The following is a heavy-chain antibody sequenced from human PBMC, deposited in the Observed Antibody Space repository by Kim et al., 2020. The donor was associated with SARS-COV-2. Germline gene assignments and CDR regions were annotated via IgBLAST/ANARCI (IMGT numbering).Heavy chain of an antibody. Sequence: GGSLRLSCAASGFTFSSYTMNWVRQAPGKGLEWVSSISSSSGYINYADSVKGRFTISRDNAKNSLYLQMNSLRAEDTAVYYCTRMPGSGCSYFDSWGQGTLVTVSS. J-gene: IGHJ4*02. D-gene: IGHD6-19*01. CDR1: GFTFSSYT. V-gene: IGHV3-21*01. CDR3: TRMPGSGCSYFDS. CDR2: ISSSSGYI.